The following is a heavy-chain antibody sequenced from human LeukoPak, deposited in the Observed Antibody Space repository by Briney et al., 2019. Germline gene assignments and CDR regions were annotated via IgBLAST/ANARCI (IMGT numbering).Heavy chain of an antibody. V-gene: IGHV1-46*03. CDR2: INPSGGST. J-gene: IGHJ3*02. CDR3: AREARNFAFDI. CDR1: GYTFTSYY. D-gene: IGHD1-14*01. Sequence: ASVEVSCKASGYTFTSYYMHWVRQAPGQGLEWMGIINPSGGSTSYAQKFQGRVTMTRDTSTSTVYMELSSLRSEDTAVYYCAREARNFAFDIWGQGTMVTVSS.